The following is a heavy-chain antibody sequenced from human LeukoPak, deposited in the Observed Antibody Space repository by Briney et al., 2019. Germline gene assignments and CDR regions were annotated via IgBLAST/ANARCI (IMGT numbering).Heavy chain of an antibody. D-gene: IGHD3-9*01. Sequence: ASVKVSCTASGYTFSGYYMHWVRQAPGQGLEWMGWINPKSGGTNEAQKFHDRVTMTRDTSIRTAYMEVSRLRSDDTAVYYCARSPDILTGENFDYWGQGTLVTVSS. J-gene: IGHJ4*02. CDR2: INPKSGGT. CDR1: GYTFSGYY. V-gene: IGHV1-2*02. CDR3: ARSPDILTGENFDY.